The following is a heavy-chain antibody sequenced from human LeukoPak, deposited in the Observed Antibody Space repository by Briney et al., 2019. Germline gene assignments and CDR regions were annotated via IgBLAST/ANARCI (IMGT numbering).Heavy chain of an antibody. Sequence: PSETLSLTCAVSGGSISSSNWWSWVRQPPGKGLEWIGEIYHSGSTNYNPSLKSRVTISVDKSKNQFSLKLSSVTAADTAVYYCVYSSGWLPGATPNYFDYWGQGTLVTVSS. CDR2: IYHSGST. CDR1: GGSISSSNW. V-gene: IGHV4-4*02. J-gene: IGHJ4*02. CDR3: VYSSGWLPGATPNYFDY. D-gene: IGHD6-19*01.